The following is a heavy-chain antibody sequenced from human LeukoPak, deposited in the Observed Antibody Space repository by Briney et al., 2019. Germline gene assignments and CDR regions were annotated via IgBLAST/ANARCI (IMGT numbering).Heavy chain of an antibody. CDR1: GGTFISYA. CDR2: IIPIFGTA. Sequence: SVKVSFKASGGTFISYAISWVRQAPGQGLEWMGGIIPIFGTANYAQKFQGRVTITTDESTSTAYMELSSLRSEDTAVYYCARVRFSGSYYFDYWGQGTLVTVSS. J-gene: IGHJ4*02. D-gene: IGHD1-26*01. CDR3: ARVRFSGSYYFDY. V-gene: IGHV1-69*05.